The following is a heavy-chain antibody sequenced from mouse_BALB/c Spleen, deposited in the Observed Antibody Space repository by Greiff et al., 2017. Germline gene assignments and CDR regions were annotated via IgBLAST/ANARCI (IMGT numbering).Heavy chain of an antibody. CDR3: ARSYYGSSYCAMDY. D-gene: IGHD1-1*01. Sequence: QVQLQQSGAELARPGASVKLSCKASGYTFTSYWMQWVKQRPGQGLEWIGAIYPGDGDTRYTQKFKGKATLTADKSSSTAYMQLSSLASEDSAVYYCARSYYGSSYCAMDYWGQGTSVTVSS. V-gene: IGHV1-87*01. CDR2: IYPGDGDT. J-gene: IGHJ4*01. CDR1: GYTFTSYW.